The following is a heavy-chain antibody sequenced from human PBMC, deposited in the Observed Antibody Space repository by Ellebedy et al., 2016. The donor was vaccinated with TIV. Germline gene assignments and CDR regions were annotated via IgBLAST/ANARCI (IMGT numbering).Heavy chain of an antibody. D-gene: IGHD1-14*01. V-gene: IGHV3-33*01. J-gene: IGHJ4*02. CDR3: ARDKANRHLDH. CDR2: IWFDGSNQ. Sequence: PGGSLRLSCAASGIPFSSSGMHWVRQAPGKGLEWVAMIWFDGSNQYYADSVKGRSTISRDNSQNTVDLHMSSLRSEDTAVYYCARDKANRHLDHWGQGTLVTVSS. CDR1: GIPFSSSG.